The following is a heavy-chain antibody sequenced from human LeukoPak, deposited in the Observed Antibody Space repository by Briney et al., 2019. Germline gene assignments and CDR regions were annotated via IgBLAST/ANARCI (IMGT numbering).Heavy chain of an antibody. CDR2: INPNSGGT. CDR3: ARDDAYYFDY. J-gene: IGHJ4*02. V-gene: IGHV1-2*02. Sequence: ASVKVSCKASGYSFTAYYMHWVRQAPGQGLEWMGWINPNSGGTNYAQKFQGRVTMTRDTSITTAYMEMSRLRSDDTALYYCARDDAYYFDYWGQGTLVTVSS. CDR1: GYSFTAYY.